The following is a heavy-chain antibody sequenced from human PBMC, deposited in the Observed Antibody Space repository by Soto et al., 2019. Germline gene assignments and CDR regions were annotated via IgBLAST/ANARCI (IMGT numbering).Heavy chain of an antibody. CDR1: GFTFSSYW. Sequence: EVQLVESGGGLVQPGGSLRLSCAASGFTFSSYWMSWVRQAPGKGLEWVANIKQDGSEKYYVDSVKGRFTISRDNAKNSLYLQMNSLRAEDTAVYYCARGREYRGYDDLYYYYMDVWGTGTTVTVSS. J-gene: IGHJ6*03. CDR2: IKQDGSEK. V-gene: IGHV3-7*01. CDR3: ARGREYRGYDDLYYYYMDV. D-gene: IGHD5-12*01.